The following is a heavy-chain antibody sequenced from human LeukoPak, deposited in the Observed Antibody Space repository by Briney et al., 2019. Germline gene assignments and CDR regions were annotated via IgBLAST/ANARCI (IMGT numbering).Heavy chain of an antibody. CDR1: GFTFSSYA. CDR2: ISGSGGST. Sequence: GGSLRLSCAASGFTFSSYAMSWVRQAPGKGLEWVSAISGSGGSTYYADSVKGRFTISRDNSKNTLYLQMNSLRAEDTAVYYCAKDTRRYCSSTSCYTHFDYWGQGTLVTVSS. J-gene: IGHJ4*02. CDR3: AKDTRRYCSSTSCYTHFDY. V-gene: IGHV3-23*01. D-gene: IGHD2-2*02.